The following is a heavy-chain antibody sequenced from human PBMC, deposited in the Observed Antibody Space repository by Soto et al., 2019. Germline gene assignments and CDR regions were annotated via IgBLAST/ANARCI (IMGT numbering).Heavy chain of an antibody. CDR2: IDPSDSYT. D-gene: IGHD5-18*01. V-gene: IGHV5-10-1*01. CDR3: ARHVGIQLCLDY. Sequence: EVQLVQSGAEVKKPGESLRISCKGSGYSFTSYWISWVRQMPGKGLAWMGSIDPSDSYTNYSPSFQGHVTISADKSISTAYLQWSSLKASDTAMYYCARHVGIQLCLDYWGQGTLVTVSS. J-gene: IGHJ4*02. CDR1: GYSFTSYW.